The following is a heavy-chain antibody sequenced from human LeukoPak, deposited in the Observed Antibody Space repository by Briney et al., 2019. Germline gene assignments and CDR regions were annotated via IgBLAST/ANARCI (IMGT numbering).Heavy chain of an antibody. D-gene: IGHD3/OR15-3a*01. CDR1: GFTLSSHW. CDR2: IESDGRT. V-gene: IGHV3-74*01. Sequence: GGSLRLSCAGSGFTLSSHWMHWVRQVPGQGLVSVSRIESDGRTAYADSVKGRFIISRDNAKNTLYLQMNSLRDEDTAVYYCARDGRGPDYWGQGTLVTVSS. J-gene: IGHJ4*02. CDR3: ARDGRGPDY.